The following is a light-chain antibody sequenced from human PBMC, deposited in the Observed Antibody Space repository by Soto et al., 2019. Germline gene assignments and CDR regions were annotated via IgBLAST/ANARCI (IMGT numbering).Light chain of an antibody. CDR1: QGIGDT. CDR3: QQHGISHIT. V-gene: IGKV3-15*01. CDR2: GAS. J-gene: IGKJ5*01. Sequence: EVVMRQSPATLSVSPGEGATLSCRASQGIGDTLAWYQHKPGQTPRLLIYGASTRATGIPARFSGSGSGTDFTLTISRLEPEDFAVYYCQQHGISHITFGQGTRLEIK.